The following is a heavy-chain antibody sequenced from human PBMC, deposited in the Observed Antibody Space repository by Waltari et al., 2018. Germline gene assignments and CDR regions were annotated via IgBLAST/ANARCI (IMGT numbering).Heavy chain of an antibody. V-gene: IGHV4-61*01. Sequence: QVQLQESGPGLVKPSETLSLTCTVSGGSVSSGSYSWSWIRQPPGKGLEWIGYIYYSVSTNYNPSLKSRVTISVDTSKNQFSLKLSSVTAADTAVYYCARGEGGYSYGYWGQGTLVTVSS. J-gene: IGHJ4*02. CDR3: ARGEGGYSYGY. CDR2: IYYSVST. CDR1: GGSVSSGSYS. D-gene: IGHD5-18*01.